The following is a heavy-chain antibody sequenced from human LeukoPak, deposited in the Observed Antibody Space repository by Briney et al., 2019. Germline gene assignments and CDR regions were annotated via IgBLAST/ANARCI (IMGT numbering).Heavy chain of an antibody. CDR3: AKGFEFESSDAFDI. J-gene: IGHJ3*02. CDR1: GFTFSSYA. Sequence: GGSLRLSCAASGFTFSSYAMSWVRQAPGKGLEWVSGISGSGGSKYYADSVKGRLSISRDNSKKALYLQMNSLRADDTAVYYCAKGFEFESSDAFDIWGQGTVVSVSS. CDR2: ISGSGGSK. D-gene: IGHD3-10*01. V-gene: IGHV3-23*01.